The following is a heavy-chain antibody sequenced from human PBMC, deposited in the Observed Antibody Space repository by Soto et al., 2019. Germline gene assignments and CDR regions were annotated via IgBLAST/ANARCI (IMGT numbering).Heavy chain of an antibody. CDR2: IXAYNGXT. J-gene: IGHJ4*02. CDR3: ARDGIMVNYFDY. CDR1: GYTFTSYG. Sequence: XVXVSCKASGYTFTSYGISWVRQAPGQGLERMAWIXAYNGXTNYAQNLQGXXTMTTETSXSTAYMELRSLRSADTAAYYCARDGIMVNYFDYWGKGTLVNV. V-gene: IGHV1-18*01. D-gene: IGHD5-18*01.